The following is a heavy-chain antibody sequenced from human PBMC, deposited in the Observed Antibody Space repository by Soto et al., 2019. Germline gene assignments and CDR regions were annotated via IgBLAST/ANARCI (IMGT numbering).Heavy chain of an antibody. CDR1: GFTFSSYA. V-gene: IGHV3-23*01. J-gene: IGHJ5*02. Sequence: GESLKISCAASGFTFSSYAMSWVRQAPGKGLEWVSAISGSGGSTYYADSVKGRFTISRDNSKNTLYLQMNSLRAEDTAVYYCAKGHYGDHVWFDPWGQGTLVTVSS. CDR2: ISGSGGST. D-gene: IGHD4-17*01. CDR3: AKGHYGDHVWFDP.